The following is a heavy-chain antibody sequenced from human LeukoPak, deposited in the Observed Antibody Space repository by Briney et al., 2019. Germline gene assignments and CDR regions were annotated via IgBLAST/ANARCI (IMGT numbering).Heavy chain of an antibody. CDR1: GGSISSSSSY. J-gene: IGHJ4*02. CDR3: ARHPSYFDY. Sequence: SETLSLTCTVSGGSISSSSSYRGWIRQPPGKGLEWLGSIYYSGSTYYNPSLKSRVTISVNTTKNQFSLKMSCVTATDTAVYYCARHPSYFDYWGQGTLVTVSS. V-gene: IGHV4-39*01. CDR2: IYYSGST.